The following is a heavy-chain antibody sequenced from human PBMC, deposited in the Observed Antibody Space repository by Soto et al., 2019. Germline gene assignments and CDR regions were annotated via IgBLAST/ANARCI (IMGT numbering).Heavy chain of an antibody. CDR1: GGTFSSYT. D-gene: IGHD3-3*01. CDR3: ARGRLLYGGYWFDP. Sequence: ASVKVSCKASGGTFSSYTISWVRQAPGQGLEWMGRIIPILGIANYAQKFQGRVTITADKSTSTAYMELSSLRSEDTAVYYCARGRLLYGGYWFDPWGQGTLVTVS. CDR2: IIPILGIA. J-gene: IGHJ5*02. V-gene: IGHV1-69*02.